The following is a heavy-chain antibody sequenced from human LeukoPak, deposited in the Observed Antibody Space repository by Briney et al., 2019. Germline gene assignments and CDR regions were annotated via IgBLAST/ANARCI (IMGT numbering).Heavy chain of an antibody. J-gene: IGHJ4*02. CDR2: ISAYNGNT. Sequence: GASVKVSCKASGYTFTSYGISWVRQAPGQGLEWMGWISAYNGNTNYAQKLQGRVTMTTDTSTSTAYMELRSLRSEDTAVYYCARAMGIYDSSGYYYYWGQGTLATVSS. D-gene: IGHD3-22*01. CDR1: GYTFTSYG. V-gene: IGHV1-18*01. CDR3: ARAMGIYDSSGYYYY.